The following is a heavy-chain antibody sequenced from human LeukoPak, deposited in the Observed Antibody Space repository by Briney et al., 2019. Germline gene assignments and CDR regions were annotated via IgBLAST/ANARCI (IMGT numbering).Heavy chain of an antibody. CDR3: ARDYAVGESFDI. V-gene: IGHV3-74*01. D-gene: IGHD3-16*01. J-gene: IGHJ3*02. CDR2: ITSDGSST. CDR1: GFTVSNYW. Sequence: GGSLRLSCAASGFTVSNYWMHWVRQAPGEGLVWVSRITSDGSSTSHADSVKGRFTISRDNAKNTLYLQMNSLRAEDTAVYYCARDYAVGESFDIWGQGTLVTVSS.